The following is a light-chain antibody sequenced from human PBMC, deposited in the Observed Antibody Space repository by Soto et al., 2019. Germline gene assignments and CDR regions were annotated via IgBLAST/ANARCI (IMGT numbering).Light chain of an antibody. CDR1: QSVSSN. CDR3: QPYNNWPLT. CDR2: GAS. Sequence: EIVLTQSPGTLSVSPGERATLSCRASQSVSSNLAWYQQKPGQAPRLLIFGASTRATGIPARFSGSGSGTEFTLTISGLQSEDFEVYYCQPYNNWPLTLGGGTKVDIK. V-gene: IGKV3D-15*01. J-gene: IGKJ4*01.